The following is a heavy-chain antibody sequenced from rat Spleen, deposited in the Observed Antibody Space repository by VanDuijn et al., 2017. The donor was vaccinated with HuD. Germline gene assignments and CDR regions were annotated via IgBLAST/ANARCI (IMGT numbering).Heavy chain of an antibody. D-gene: IGHD1-4*01. CDR3: ARRGYNYAYYFDY. J-gene: IGHJ2*01. Sequence: EVQLVESGGGLVQPGRSLKLSCAASGFTFSNYGMHWCRQAPTKGLEWVASISTGGGNTYYRDSVKGRFTIFRDSAKSTLYLQMDSLRSEDTATYYCARRGYNYAYYFDYWGQGVMVTVSS. V-gene: IGHV5-19*01. CDR1: GFTFSNYG. CDR2: ISTGGGNT.